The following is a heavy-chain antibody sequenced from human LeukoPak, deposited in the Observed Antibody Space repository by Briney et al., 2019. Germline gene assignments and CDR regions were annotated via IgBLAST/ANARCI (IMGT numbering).Heavy chain of an antibody. CDR3: SREGWGIVVVIVLFFDY. CDR1: GFTFRNYY. J-gene: IGHJ4*02. V-gene: IGHV3-11*01. D-gene: IGHD3-22*01. Sequence: GGSLRLSCAASGFTFRNYYMSWIRQAPGKGLEWVSYISSSGGALYYADSVKGRFTISRDNAKSSLYLQMNSLRAEDTAVYYCSREGWGIVVVIVLFFDYWGQGTLVTVSS. CDR2: ISSSGGAL.